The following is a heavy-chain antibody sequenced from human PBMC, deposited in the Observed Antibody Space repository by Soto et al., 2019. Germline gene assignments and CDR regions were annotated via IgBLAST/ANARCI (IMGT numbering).Heavy chain of an antibody. J-gene: IGHJ3*02. Sequence: EVQLLESGGGLVQPGGSLRLSCAASGFTFINYAMSWVRQAPGKGLEWVSTLGGGDGSTYYADSVKGRFTISRDNSNSALYLEMNSLRVGDTAIYYCAKGILVKPPGTRTFDIFGQGTMVIVSS. D-gene: IGHD6-13*01. V-gene: IGHV3-23*01. CDR3: AKGILVKPPGTRTFDI. CDR2: LGGGDGST. CDR1: GFTFINYA.